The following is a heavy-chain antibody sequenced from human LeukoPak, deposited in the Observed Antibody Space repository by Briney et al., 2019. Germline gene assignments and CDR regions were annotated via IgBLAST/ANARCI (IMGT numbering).Heavy chain of an antibody. CDR1: GFTFSSYG. D-gene: IGHD6-13*01. J-gene: IGHJ4*02. V-gene: IGHV3-23*01. CDR2: ISGSSSTT. Sequence: PGGSLRLSCAASGFTFSSYGMNWVRQAPGRGREWVSYISGSSSTTYYADSVKGRFTISRDNSKNTLYLQMNRLRAEDTAVYYWAKVYSSNWRDPDYWGQGTLVTVSS. CDR3: AKVYSSNWRDPDY.